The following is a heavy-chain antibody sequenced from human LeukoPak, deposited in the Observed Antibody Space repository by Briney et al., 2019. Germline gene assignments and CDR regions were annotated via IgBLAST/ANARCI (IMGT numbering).Heavy chain of an antibody. Sequence: ASVKVSCKASGYTFTSYDINWVRQATGQGLEWMGWMNPNSGNTGYAQKFQGRVTMTRDTSTSTVYMELSSLRSEDTAVYYCARAQGYYDSSGYYFWGQGTLVTVSS. CDR3: ARAQGYYDSSGYYF. D-gene: IGHD3-22*01. J-gene: IGHJ4*02. CDR2: MNPNSGNT. CDR1: GYTFTSYD. V-gene: IGHV1-8*02.